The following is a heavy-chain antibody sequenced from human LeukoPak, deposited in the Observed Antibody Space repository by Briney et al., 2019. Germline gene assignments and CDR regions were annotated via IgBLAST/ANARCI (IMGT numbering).Heavy chain of an antibody. V-gene: IGHV4-39*01. CDR1: GGSISSSSYY. CDR3: ATLGFVVVVAATSHFDY. Sequence: KPSETLSLTCTVSGGSISSSSYYWGWIRQPPGKGLEWIGSIYYSGSTYYNPSLKSRVTISVDTSKNQFSLKLSSVTAADTAVYYCATLGFVVVVAATSHFDYWGQGTLVIVSS. CDR2: IYYSGST. J-gene: IGHJ4*02. D-gene: IGHD2-15*01.